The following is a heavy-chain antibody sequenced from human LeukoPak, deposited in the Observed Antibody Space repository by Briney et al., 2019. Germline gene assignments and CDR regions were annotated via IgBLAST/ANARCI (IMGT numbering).Heavy chain of an antibody. V-gene: IGHV1-2*02. CDR1: GYTFTDSY. D-gene: IGHD2-8*01. CDR3: ARCEIYCINGFCYKEPCDY. Sequence: ASVKVSCKASGYTFTDSYVHWVRQAPGQGLEWMGWINPYSGGTNYAQKFRGRVTMTRDTSISTAYVDLSRLTSDDTAVYFCARCEIYCINGFCYKEPCDYWGQGTLVTVSS. J-gene: IGHJ4*02. CDR2: INPYSGGT.